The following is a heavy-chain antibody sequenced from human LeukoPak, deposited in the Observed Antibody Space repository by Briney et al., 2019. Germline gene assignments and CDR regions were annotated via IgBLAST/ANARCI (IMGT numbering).Heavy chain of an antibody. D-gene: IGHD1-14*01. Sequence: SETLSLTCTVSGYSISSGYYWGWIRQPPGKGLEWIGSIYHSGSTYYNPSLKSRVTISVDTSKNQFSLRLSSVTATDTAVYYCARLNKPGWFDPWGQGTLITVSS. CDR1: GYSISSGYY. J-gene: IGHJ5*02. CDR2: IYHSGST. V-gene: IGHV4-38-2*02. CDR3: ARLNKPGWFDP.